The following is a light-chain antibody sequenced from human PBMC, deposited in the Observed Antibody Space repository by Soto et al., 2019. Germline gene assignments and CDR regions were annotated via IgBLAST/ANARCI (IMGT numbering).Light chain of an antibody. Sequence: AIRMTQSPSSLSASTGDRVTITCRASQGISSYLAWYQQKPGKAPKLLIYAASTLQSGVPSRFSGSGSGTDFTLTISCLQSEDFATYYCQQYYSYPRITFGQGTRQEIK. CDR3: QQYYSYPRIT. CDR2: AAS. J-gene: IGKJ5*01. CDR1: QGISSY. V-gene: IGKV1-8*01.